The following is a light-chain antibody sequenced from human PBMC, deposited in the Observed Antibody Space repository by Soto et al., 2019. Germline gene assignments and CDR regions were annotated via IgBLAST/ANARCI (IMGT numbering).Light chain of an antibody. CDR3: QQYNSWLWT. J-gene: IGKJ1*01. CDR1: QSISSY. Sequence: IQMTQSPSSLSASVGDRVTITCRASQSISSYLNWYQQKPGKAPKLLIYAASSLQSGVPSRFSGSGSGTEFTLIISSLQSEDSAVYYCQQYNSWLWTFGQGTKVDI. CDR2: AAS. V-gene: IGKV1-39*01.